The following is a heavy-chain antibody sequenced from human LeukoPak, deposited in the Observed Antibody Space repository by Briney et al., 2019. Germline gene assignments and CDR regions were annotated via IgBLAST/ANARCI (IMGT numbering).Heavy chain of an antibody. Sequence: SETLSLTCTVSGVPIGSFYWSWIRRSAGKGLEWIGRLFSSGTTNINPSVKSRATISLDTSKSQFSLRLTSMTAADTAVYYCARIFGSWGQGILVTVSS. CDR1: GVPIGSFY. CDR3: ARIFGS. V-gene: IGHV4-4*07. CDR2: LFSSGTT. J-gene: IGHJ4*02.